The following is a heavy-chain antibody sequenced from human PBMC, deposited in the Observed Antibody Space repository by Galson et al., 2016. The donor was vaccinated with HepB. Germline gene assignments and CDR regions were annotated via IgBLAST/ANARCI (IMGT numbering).Heavy chain of an antibody. D-gene: IGHD2-15*01. CDR3: GGHGGYSA. CDR2: IGGSDGYT. V-gene: IGHV3-23*01. J-gene: IGHJ4*02. Sequence: SLRLSCAASGFTLADNGMTWARQAPGKGLEWVSDIGGSDGYTYYADSVKGRFTISRDNSKNIVYLQMNSLRAEDTAIYYRGGHGGYSAWGQGTLVTVSS. CDR1: GFTLADNG.